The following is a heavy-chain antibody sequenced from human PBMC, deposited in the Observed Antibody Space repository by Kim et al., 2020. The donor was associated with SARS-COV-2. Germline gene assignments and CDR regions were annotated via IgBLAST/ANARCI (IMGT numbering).Heavy chain of an antibody. Sequence: SETLSLTCTVSGGSISSSTYYWGWIRQPPGKGLEWIGNIHYSGSTYYNPSLKSRVTISVDTSKNQFSLRLNSVTAADTALYYCARAEDYDVLSGQYYYYG. V-gene: IGHV4-39*07. CDR2: IHYSGST. CDR1: GGSISSSTYY. CDR3: ARAEDYDVLSGQYYYYG. D-gene: IGHD3-9*01. J-gene: IGHJ6*01.